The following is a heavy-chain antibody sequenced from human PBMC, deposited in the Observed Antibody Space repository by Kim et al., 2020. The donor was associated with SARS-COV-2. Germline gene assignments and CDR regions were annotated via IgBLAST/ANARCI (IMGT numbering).Heavy chain of an antibody. V-gene: IGHV3-23*01. Sequence: GGSLRLSCAVSGFTFSSYALAWVRQAPGKGLEWVSVSSGSGDTTIYADSVKGRFTISRDNSKNTMYLQLSGLRAEDTAVYYCAKFPSQSGNYQTFDHLGQGTLVAVSS. J-gene: IGHJ4*02. CDR3: AKFPSQSGNYQTFDH. CDR2: SSGSGDTT. D-gene: IGHD3-10*01. CDR1: GFTFSSYA.